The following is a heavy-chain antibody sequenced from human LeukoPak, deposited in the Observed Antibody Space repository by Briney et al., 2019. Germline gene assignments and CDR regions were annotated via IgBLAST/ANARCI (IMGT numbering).Heavy chain of an antibody. D-gene: IGHD6-19*01. CDR2: IKTDGYDK. CDR1: GFTFSNDW. CDR3: ARALYNHGWFPDYFDS. Sequence: QPGGSLRLSCAASGFTFSNDWMGWVRQARGKGGEWGANIKTDGYDKYYADGVKGRFTISRDNAKTSLYLQIDSLRAEHTAVYYCARALYNHGWFPDYFDSWGQGTLVTVSS. J-gene: IGHJ4*02. V-gene: IGHV3-7*01.